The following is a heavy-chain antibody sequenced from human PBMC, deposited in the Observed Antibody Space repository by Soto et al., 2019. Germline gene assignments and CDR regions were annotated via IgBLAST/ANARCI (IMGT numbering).Heavy chain of an antibody. CDR2: ISAYNGNT. V-gene: IGHV1-18*01. CDR3: ARVSPSSRAAEP. J-gene: IGHJ4*02. Sequence: QVQLVQSGAEVKKPGASVRVSCKASGYTFTSYGISWVRQAPGQGLEWMGWISAYNGNTNYAQSLQGRVTMTNDTSTTTDYMELRSLKSDDTAVYYCARVSPSSRAAEPWGQGTLVTVS. CDR1: GYTFTSYG. D-gene: IGHD6-13*01.